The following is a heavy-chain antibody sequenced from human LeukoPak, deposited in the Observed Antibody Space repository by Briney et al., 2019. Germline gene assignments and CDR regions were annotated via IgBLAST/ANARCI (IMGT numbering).Heavy chain of an antibody. CDR2: ISGSGGST. V-gene: IGHV3-23*01. J-gene: IGHJ4*02. Sequence: GGSLRLSCAASGFTFSTYAMSWVRQAPGKGLEWVSAISGSGGSTYYADSAKGRFTISRDNSKNTLYLQMNSLRAEDTAVYYCAKSVGYYFDYWGQGTLVTVSS. CDR3: AKSVGYYFDY. CDR1: GFTFSTYA. D-gene: IGHD3-10*01.